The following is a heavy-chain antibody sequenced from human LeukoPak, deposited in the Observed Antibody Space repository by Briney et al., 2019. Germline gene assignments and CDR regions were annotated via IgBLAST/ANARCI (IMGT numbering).Heavy chain of an antibody. D-gene: IGHD2-15*01. CDR2: ISVSGDTT. J-gene: IGHJ6*02. V-gene: IGHV3-23*01. Sequence: GGSLRLSCAASGFAFSNYGMSWARQAPGKGLEWVSLISVSGDTTYYADSVKGRFTISRDNSKNTVLLHMDSLRADDTAVYYCAKVDCSGGSCYGFSYFYYGMDVWGQGTTVTVSS. CDR1: GFAFSNYG. CDR3: AKVDCSGGSCYGFSYFYYGMDV.